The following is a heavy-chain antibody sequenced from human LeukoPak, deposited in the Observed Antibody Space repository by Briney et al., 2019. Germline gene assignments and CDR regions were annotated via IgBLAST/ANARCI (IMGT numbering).Heavy chain of an antibody. CDR3: TRGPIQLWIHNAMDV. D-gene: IGHD5-18*01. Sequence: GSLRLSCTTSGLTFGDYAMSWVRQAPGKGLEWVGFIRSKAYGGTIEYAASVKGRFTISRDDSKSIAYLQMNSLKIEDTALYYCTRGPIQLWIHNAMDVWGQGTTVTVSS. CDR2: IRSKAYGGTI. V-gene: IGHV3-49*04. CDR1: GLTFGDYA. J-gene: IGHJ6*02.